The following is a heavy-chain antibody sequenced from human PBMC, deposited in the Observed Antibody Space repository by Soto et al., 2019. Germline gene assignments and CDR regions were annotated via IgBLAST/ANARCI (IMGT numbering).Heavy chain of an antibody. D-gene: IGHD3-16*02. V-gene: IGHV4-34*01. Sequence: PSETLSLTCAVYGGSFSGYYWSWIRQPPGKGLEWIGEINHSGSTNYNPSLKSRVTISVDTSKNKFSLKLSSVTAADTAVYYCAHVWGSYRYSYGMDGWGQGTTVTVS. CDR2: INHSGST. J-gene: IGHJ6*02. CDR1: GGSFSGYY. CDR3: AHVWGSYRYSYGMDG.